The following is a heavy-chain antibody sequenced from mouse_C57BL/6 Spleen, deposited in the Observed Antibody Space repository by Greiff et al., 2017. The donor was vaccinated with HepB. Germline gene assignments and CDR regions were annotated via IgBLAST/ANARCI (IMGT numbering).Heavy chain of an antibody. D-gene: IGHD1-1*01. CDR1: GFTFSSYA. V-gene: IGHV5-9-1*02. J-gene: IGHJ1*03. CDR3: TRGGPLSNWYFDV. CDR2: ISSGGDYI. Sequence: EVQVVESGEGLVKPGGSLKLSCAASGFTFSSYAMSWVRQTPEKRLEWVAYISSGGDYIYYADTVKGRFTISRDNARNTLYLQMSSLKSEDTAMYYCTRGGPLSNWYFDVWGTGTTVTVSS.